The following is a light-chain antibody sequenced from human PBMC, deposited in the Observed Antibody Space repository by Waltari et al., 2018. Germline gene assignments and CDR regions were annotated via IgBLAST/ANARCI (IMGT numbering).Light chain of an antibody. V-gene: IGKV1-33*01. CDR1: QDINNY. CDR2: DAS. Sequence: DIQMTQSPSSMSASVGDRVSITCQASQDINNYLSWYQQKPGKAPKLLIYDASNLETAVPSRFSGSGSGTDVTFNINSLHPEDIATYYCQQYKSLPRTFGQGTKVQVK. J-gene: IGKJ1*01. CDR3: QQYKSLPRT.